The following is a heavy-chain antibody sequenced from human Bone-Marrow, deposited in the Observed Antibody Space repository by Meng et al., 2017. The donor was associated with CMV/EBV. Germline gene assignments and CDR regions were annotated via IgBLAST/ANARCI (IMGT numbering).Heavy chain of an antibody. CDR2: ISSSGSTI. D-gene: IGHD3-10*01. Sequence: GGSLRLSCAASGFTFSSYEMNWVRQAPGKGLEWVSYISSSGSTIYYADSVKGRFTISRDNAKNSLYLQMNSVRAEDTAVYYCARVEGRGMDVWGQGTTVTVSS. CDR3: ARVEGRGMDV. V-gene: IGHV3-48*03. CDR1: GFTFSSYE. J-gene: IGHJ6*02.